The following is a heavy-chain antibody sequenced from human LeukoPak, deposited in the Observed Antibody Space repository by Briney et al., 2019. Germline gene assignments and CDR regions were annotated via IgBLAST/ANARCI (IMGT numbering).Heavy chain of an antibody. V-gene: IGHV5-51*01. J-gene: IGHJ5*02. CDR2: IYPGDSRT. Sequence: GDSLKISCQGSGYSFIDYWIGWVRQMPGKGLEWMAVIYPGDSRTRYNPSFQGQVTISADESINTAYLEWNSLKASDTALYYCACRMFASNWFQPWGQGTLVTVSS. CDR1: GYSFIDYW. D-gene: IGHD3-10*02. CDR3: ACRMFASNWFQP.